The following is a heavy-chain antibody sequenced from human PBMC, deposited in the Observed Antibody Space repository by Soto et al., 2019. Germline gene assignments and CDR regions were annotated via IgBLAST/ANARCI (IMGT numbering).Heavy chain of an antibody. CDR1: GGSISSYY. CDR2: IYYSGST. Sequence: QVQLQESGPGLVKPSETLSLTCTVSGGSISSYYWSWIRQPPGKGLEWIGYIYYSGSTNYNPSLKSRVTISVDTSKNQVSLKLSSVTAADTAVYYCARVSGYSGYGYGDYFDYWGQGTLVTVSS. J-gene: IGHJ4*02. V-gene: IGHV4-59*01. CDR3: ARVSGYSGYGYGDYFDY. D-gene: IGHD5-12*01.